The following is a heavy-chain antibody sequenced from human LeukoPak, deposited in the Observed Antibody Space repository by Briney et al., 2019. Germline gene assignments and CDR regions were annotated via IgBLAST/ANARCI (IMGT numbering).Heavy chain of an antibody. D-gene: IGHD2-2*01. Sequence: PSETLSLTCTVSGGSISSSSYYWGWIRQPPGKGLEWIGNIYYSGSTCYNPSLKSRVTISVDTSKNQFSLKLSSVTAADTAVYYCARQVVVVPAAKGLYYDFWSGLPVYWFDPWGQGTLVTVSS. J-gene: IGHJ5*02. V-gene: IGHV4-39*01. CDR1: GGSISSSSYY. CDR3: ARQVVVVPAAKGLYYDFWSGLPVYWFDP. CDR2: IYYSGST.